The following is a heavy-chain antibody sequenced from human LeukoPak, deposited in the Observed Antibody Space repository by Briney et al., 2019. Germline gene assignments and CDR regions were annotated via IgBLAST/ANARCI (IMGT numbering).Heavy chain of an antibody. CDR1: GFTFSSYG. Sequence: GRSLRLSCAASGFTFSSYGMHWVRQAPGKGLEWVAVISYDGSNKYYADSVKGRFTISRDNSKNTLYLQMNSLRAEDTALYYCAKGQNGALRDSWGQGTLVTVSS. J-gene: IGHJ4*02. CDR2: ISYDGSNK. V-gene: IGHV3-30*18. D-gene: IGHD2-8*01. CDR3: AKGQNGALRDS.